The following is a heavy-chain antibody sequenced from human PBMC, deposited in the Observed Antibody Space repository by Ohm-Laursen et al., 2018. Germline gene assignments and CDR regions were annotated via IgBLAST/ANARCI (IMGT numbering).Heavy chain of an antibody. CDR3: AKDQVVVVPAAIRGDFDY. J-gene: IGHJ4*02. CDR2: ISGSGGST. V-gene: IGHV3-23*01. D-gene: IGHD2-2*02. CDR1: GFTFSSYP. Sequence: GSLRLSCTAPGFTFSSYPMSWVRQAPGKGLEWVSAISGSGGSTYYADSVKGRFTISRDNSKNTLYLQMNRLRAEDTAIYYCAKDQVVVVPAAIRGDFDYWGQGTLVTVSS.